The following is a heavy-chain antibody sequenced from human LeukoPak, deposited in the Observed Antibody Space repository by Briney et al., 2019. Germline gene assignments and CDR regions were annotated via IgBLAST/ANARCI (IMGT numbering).Heavy chain of an antibody. CDR2: IYSGGST. J-gene: IGHJ4*02. V-gene: IGHV3-66*01. D-gene: IGHD3-22*01. CDR1: GFTVSSNY. Sequence: GGSLRLSCAASGFTVSSNYMSWVRQAPGKGLEWVSVIYSGGSTYYADSVKGRFTISRDNSKNTLYLQMNSLSAEDTDVYYCAREGDSSGYYPGYWGQGTLVTVSS. CDR3: AREGDSSGYYPGY.